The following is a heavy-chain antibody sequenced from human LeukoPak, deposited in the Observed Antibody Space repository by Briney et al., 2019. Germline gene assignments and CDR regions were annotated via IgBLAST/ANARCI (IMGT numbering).Heavy chain of an antibody. Sequence: SETLSLTCAVYGGSFSGYYWSWIRQPPGKGLEWIGEINHSGSTNYNPSLKSRVTISVDTSGNQFSLKLSSVTAADTAVYYCVSRARPGSVSQVDYWGQGTLVTVSS. CDR2: INHSGST. J-gene: IGHJ4*02. CDR1: GGSFSGYY. V-gene: IGHV4-34*01. D-gene: IGHD2-15*01. CDR3: VSRARPGSVSQVDY.